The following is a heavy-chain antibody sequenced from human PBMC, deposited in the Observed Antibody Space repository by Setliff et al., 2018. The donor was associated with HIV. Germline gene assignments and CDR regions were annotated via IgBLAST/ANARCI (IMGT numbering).Heavy chain of an antibody. J-gene: IGHJ4*02. D-gene: IGHD6-19*01. CDR3: ARDLSGWNYFDL. CDR2: IKQDGSEE. V-gene: IGHV3-7*05. Sequence: PGGSLRLSCAASGFTFSRYWMTWVRQAPGKGLEWVANIKQDGSEENYVDSVKGRFTISRDNAKNSLYLQMNSLRAEDTAVFYCARDLSGWNYFDLWGQGTLVTVSS. CDR1: GFTFSRYW.